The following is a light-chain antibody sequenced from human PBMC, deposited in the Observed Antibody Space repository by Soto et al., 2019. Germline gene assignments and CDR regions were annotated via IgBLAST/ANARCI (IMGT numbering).Light chain of an antibody. V-gene: IGLV2-11*01. CDR1: SSDVGGYDY. CDR2: DVT. J-gene: IGLJ1*01. Sequence: QSALTQPRSVSGSPGQSVTTSCTGTSSDVGGYDYVSWYQQHPGKAPKFMIYDVTKRPSGVPDRFSGSKSGNTASLTISGLQADDEADYYCCSYAGRYTWVFGTGTKLTVL. CDR3: CSYAGRYTWV.